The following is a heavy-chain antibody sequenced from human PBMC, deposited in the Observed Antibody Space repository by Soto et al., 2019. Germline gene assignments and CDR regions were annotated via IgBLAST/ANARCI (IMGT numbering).Heavy chain of an antibody. Sequence: SETPSLTCTVSGASISGFYWSWIRKSAGKGLEWIGRIYATGTTDYNPSLKSRVMMSVDTSKKQFSLKLRSVTAADTAVYYCVRDGTKTLRDWFDPWGQGISVTVSS. V-gene: IGHV4-4*07. CDR1: GASISGFY. CDR2: IYATGTT. CDR3: VRDGTKTLRDWFDP. J-gene: IGHJ5*02. D-gene: IGHD1-1*01.